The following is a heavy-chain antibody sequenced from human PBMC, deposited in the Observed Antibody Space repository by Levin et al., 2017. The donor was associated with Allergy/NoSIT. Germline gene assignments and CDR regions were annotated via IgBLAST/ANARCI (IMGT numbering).Heavy chain of an antibody. CDR2: INPKSGNA. CDR3: ATVPGRYCSGGTCYLPVYFPF. D-gene: IGHD2-15*01. J-gene: IGHJ1*01. V-gene: IGHV1-8*01. CDR1: GYTFTGSD. Sequence: ASVKVSCKASGYTFTGSDINWVRQAPGQGLEWMGWINPKSGNAGYAQKFQGRVILTRNISITTAYMELRSLRSDDTAVYYCATVPGRYCSGGTCYLPVYFPFWGQGTLVSVSS.